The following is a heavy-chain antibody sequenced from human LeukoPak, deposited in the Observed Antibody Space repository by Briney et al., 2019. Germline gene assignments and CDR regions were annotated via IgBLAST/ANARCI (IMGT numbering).Heavy chain of an antibody. CDR3: ATEGSGNYFYFFDY. CDR1: GFTFSSFW. V-gene: IGHV3-7*01. J-gene: IGHJ4*02. CDR2: IKPDGGEK. D-gene: IGHD2/OR15-2a*01. Sequence: TGGSLTLSCAASGFTFSSFWMGWVRQSPGKGLEWVANIKPDGGEKYYLDSVKGRFTISRDNAKNSLYLQLNSLRAEDTAVYYCATEGSGNYFYFFDYWCQGTLVTVSS.